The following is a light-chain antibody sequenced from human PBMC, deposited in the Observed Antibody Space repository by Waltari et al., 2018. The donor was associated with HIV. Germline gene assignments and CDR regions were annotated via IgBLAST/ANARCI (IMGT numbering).Light chain of an antibody. CDR2: WAS. CDR1: QSVLYSSNNKNY. V-gene: IGKV4-1*01. CDR3: QQYYSTSYT. J-gene: IGKJ2*01. Sequence: DIVMPQSPDSLAVSLGERATINCKSSQSVLYSSNNKNYVAWYQQKPGQPPKLLIYWASTRESGVPDRFSGSGSGTDFTLTISSLQAEDVAVYYCQQYYSTSYTFGQGTKLEIK.